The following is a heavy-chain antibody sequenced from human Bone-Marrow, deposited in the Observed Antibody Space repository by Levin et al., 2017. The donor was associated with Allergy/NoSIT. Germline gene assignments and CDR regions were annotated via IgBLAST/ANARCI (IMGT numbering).Heavy chain of an antibody. Sequence: GASVKVSCKASGYTFTGYYMHWVRQAPGQGLEWMGWINPNSGGTNYAQKFQGRVTMTRDTSISTAYMELSSLRSDDTAVYYCARGYCSGGNCYSSHDYWGQGTLVTVSS. CDR2: INPNSGGT. CDR3: ARGYCSGGNCYSSHDY. V-gene: IGHV1-2*02. J-gene: IGHJ4*02. D-gene: IGHD2-15*01. CDR1: GYTFTGYY.